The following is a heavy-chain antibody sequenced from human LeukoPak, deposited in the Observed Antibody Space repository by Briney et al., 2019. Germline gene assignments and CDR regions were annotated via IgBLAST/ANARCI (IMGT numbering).Heavy chain of an antibody. CDR2: IYYSGST. D-gene: IGHD6-19*01. J-gene: IGHJ4*02. CDR3: ARDSGSSGWYPPFDY. Sequence: SETLSLTCTVSGGSISSYYWSWIRQPPGKGLEWIGYIYYSGSTNYNPPLKSRVTISVDTSKNQFSLKLSSVTAADTAVYYCARDSGSSGWYPPFDYWGQGTLVTVSS. V-gene: IGHV4-59*01. CDR1: GGSISSYY.